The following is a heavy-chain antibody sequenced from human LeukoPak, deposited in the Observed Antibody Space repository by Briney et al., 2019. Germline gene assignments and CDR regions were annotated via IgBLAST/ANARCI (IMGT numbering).Heavy chain of an antibody. D-gene: IGHD1-7*01. CDR1: GFTFSSYT. J-gene: IGHJ2*01. CDR3: ARDQTSSWYFDL. Sequence: GGSLRLSCAASGFTFSSYTMNWVRQAPGRGLEWVSLITPSSSNIYYADSVKGRFTISRDNAKNSLYLQMNNLRAEDTAVYFCARDQTSSWYFDLWGRGTLDTVSS. V-gene: IGHV3-21*01. CDR2: ITPSSSNI.